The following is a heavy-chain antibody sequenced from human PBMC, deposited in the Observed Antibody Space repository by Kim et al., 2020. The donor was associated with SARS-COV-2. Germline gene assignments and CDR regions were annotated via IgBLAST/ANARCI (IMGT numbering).Heavy chain of an antibody. CDR3: ARDWSLQHYYGSGNTQPYYYGMDV. CDR2: IYYSGST. CDR1: GGSISSYY. Sequence: SETLSLTCTVSGGSISSYYWSWIRQPPGKGLEWIGYIYYSGSTNYNPSLKSRVTISVDTSKNQFSLKLSSVTAADTAVYYCARDWSLQHYYGSGNTQPYYYGMDVWGQGTTVTVSS. J-gene: IGHJ6*02. V-gene: IGHV4-59*13. D-gene: IGHD3-10*01.